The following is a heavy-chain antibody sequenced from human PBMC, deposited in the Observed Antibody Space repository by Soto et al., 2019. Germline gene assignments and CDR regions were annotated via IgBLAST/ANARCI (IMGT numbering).Heavy chain of an antibody. CDR2: FDPEDGET. V-gene: IGHV1-24*01. D-gene: IGHD6-19*01. J-gene: IGHJ4*02. Sequence: ASVKVSCKVSGYTLTELSMHWVRQAPGKGLEWMGGFDPEDGETIYAQKFQGRVTMTEDTSTDTAYMELSSLRSEDTAVYFFATDIAVAGNGFAYYFDYWGQGTLVTVSS. CDR3: ATDIAVAGNGFAYYFDY. CDR1: GYTLTELS.